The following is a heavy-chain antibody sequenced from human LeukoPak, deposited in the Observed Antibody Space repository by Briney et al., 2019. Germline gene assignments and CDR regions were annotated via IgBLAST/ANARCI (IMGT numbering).Heavy chain of an antibody. CDR2: IKQDGTEI. V-gene: IGHV3-7*01. CDR1: GFTFSSHW. CDR3: ARDKVVGATFFDY. D-gene: IGHD1-26*01. Sequence: GGSLRLSCAAAGFTFSSHWMSWVRQAPGKGPEWVANIKQDGTEIYYVDSVKGRFTISRDNAKNSLYLQMNSLRDEDTAVYYCARDKVVGATFFDYWGQGTLVTVSS. J-gene: IGHJ4*02.